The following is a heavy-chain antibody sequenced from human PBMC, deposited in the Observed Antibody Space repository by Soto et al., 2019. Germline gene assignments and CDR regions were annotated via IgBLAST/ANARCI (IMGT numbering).Heavy chain of an antibody. Sequence: SETLSLTCTVSGASVSSGGYFWSWIRQHPGEGLEWIGYISYSGSTFYTPSLKSRITISVDTSRNQFSLQLSSVTAADTAVYYCARDIGPASLDYWGQGTLVTVSS. CDR3: ARDIGPASLDY. J-gene: IGHJ4*02. CDR2: ISYSGST. CDR1: GASVSSGGYF. V-gene: IGHV4-31*03. D-gene: IGHD6-6*01.